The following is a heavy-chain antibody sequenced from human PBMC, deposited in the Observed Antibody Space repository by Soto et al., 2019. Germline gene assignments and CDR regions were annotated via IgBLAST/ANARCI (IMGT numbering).Heavy chain of an antibody. J-gene: IGHJ4*02. CDR3: ARDSLKYCSGGSCPPEDY. V-gene: IGHV1-18*01. D-gene: IGHD2-15*01. CDR2: ISAYNGNT. CDR1: GYTFTSYG. Sequence: QVQLVQSGAEVKKPGASVKVSCKASGYTFTSYGISWVRQAPGQGLEWMGWISAYNGNTNYAQKLQGRVTMTTDTSTSTAYMELRSLRSYDTAVYYCARDSLKYCSGGSCPPEDYWGQGTLVTVSS.